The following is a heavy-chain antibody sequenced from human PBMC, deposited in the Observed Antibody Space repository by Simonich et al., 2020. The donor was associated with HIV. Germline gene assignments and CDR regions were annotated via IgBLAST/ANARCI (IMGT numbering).Heavy chain of an antibody. Sequence: QIQLVQSGAEVKKPGASVKVSCKASGYTFPNYAISWVRQAPGQGLEWMGGVRTCGGNTKYSQNRQGRVTRTTDTSTTTVYMELRSLRSEDTAVYYCASKLELTGSYNYYAMGVWGQGTTVTVSS. D-gene: IGHD1-7*01. V-gene: IGHV1-18*01. CDR1: GYTFPNYA. CDR3: ASKLELTGSYNYYAMGV. J-gene: IGHJ6*02. CDR2: VRTCGGNT.